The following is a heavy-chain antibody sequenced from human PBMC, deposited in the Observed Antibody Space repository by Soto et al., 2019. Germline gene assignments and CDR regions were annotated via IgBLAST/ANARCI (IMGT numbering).Heavy chain of an antibody. CDR1: GFTFSSYG. V-gene: IGHV3-33*01. J-gene: IGHJ5*02. D-gene: IGHD3-3*01. Sequence: GGSLRLSCAASGFTFSSYGMHWVRQAPGKGLEWVAVIWYDGSNKYYADSVKSRVTISVDRSKNQFSLKLSSVTAADTAVYYCASATYYDFWSGFSTWGQGTLVTVSS. CDR2: IWYDGSNK. CDR3: ASATYYDFWSGFST.